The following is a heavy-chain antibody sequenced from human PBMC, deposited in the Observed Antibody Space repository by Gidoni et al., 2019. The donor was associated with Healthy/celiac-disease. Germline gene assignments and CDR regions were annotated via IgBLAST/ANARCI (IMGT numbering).Heavy chain of an antibody. V-gene: IGHV1-69*08. CDR2: IIPILGIA. D-gene: IGHD6-19*01. CDR3: AREATEQWKRAEYGMDV. CDR1: GGTFSSYT. Sequence: QVQLVQAGAEVKKPGSSVKVSCKASGGTFSSYTISWVRQAPGQGLEWMGRIIPILGIANYAQKFQGRVTITADKSTSTAYMELSSLRSEDTAVYYCAREATEQWKRAEYGMDVWGQGTTVTVSS. J-gene: IGHJ6*02.